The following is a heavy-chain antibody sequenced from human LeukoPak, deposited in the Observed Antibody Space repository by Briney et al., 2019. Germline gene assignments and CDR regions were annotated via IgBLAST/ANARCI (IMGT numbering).Heavy chain of an antibody. CDR3: ARDGGIGIDY. Sequence: GGSLRLSCAASGYSFSAYGLHWVRQAPGKGLEWVAVIWYHGNKRDYIDSVKGRFTISKDDSKNMLYLQMNGLRAEDSAIYYCARDGGIGIDYWGQGILVTVSS. CDR1: GYSFSAYG. J-gene: IGHJ4*02. D-gene: IGHD2-15*01. V-gene: IGHV3-33*01. CDR2: IWYHGNKR.